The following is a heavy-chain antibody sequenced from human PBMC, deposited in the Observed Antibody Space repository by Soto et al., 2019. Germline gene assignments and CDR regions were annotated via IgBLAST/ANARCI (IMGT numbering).Heavy chain of an antibody. D-gene: IGHD1-26*01. CDR2: INPSGGST. J-gene: IGHJ4*02. CDR3: ASWGATSESYYSHFDY. Sequence: ASVKVSCKASGYTFTSYYMHWVRQAPGQGLEWMGIINPSGGSTSYAQKFQGRVTMTRDTSTSTVYMELSSLRSEDTAVYYCASWGATSESYYSHFDYWGQGTLVTVSS. CDR1: GYTFTSYY. V-gene: IGHV1-46*01.